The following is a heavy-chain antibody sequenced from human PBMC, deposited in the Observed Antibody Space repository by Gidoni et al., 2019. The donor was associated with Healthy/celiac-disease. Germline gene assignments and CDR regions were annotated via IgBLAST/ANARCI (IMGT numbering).Heavy chain of an antibody. CDR2: ISAYNGNT. CDR3: ARDDCGGDCYSGFIDT. V-gene: IGHV1-18*01. CDR1: GYTFTSYG. D-gene: IGHD2-21*02. J-gene: IGHJ4*02. Sequence: QVQLVQSGAEVKKPGASVQVSCKTSGYTFTSYGISWVRQAPGQGLEWMGWISAYNGNTNYAQKLQGRVTMTTDTSTSTAYMELRSLRSDDTAVYYCARDDCGGDCYSGFIDTWGQGTLVTVSS.